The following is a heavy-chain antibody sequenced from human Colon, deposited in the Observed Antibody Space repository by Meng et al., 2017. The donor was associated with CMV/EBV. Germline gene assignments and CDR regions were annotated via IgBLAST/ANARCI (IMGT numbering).Heavy chain of an antibody. J-gene: IGHJ3*02. Sequence: GESLKISCAASGFTFSSYAMSWVRQAPGKGLEWVSVIYSGGSSTYYADSVKGRFTISRDNSKNTLYLQMNSLRAEDTAVYYCARDTPLTYYYDSSGYYPDAFDIWGQGTMVTVSS. D-gene: IGHD3-22*01. CDR2: IYSGGSST. CDR1: GFTFSSYA. V-gene: IGHV3-23*03. CDR3: ARDTPLTYYYDSSGYYPDAFDI.